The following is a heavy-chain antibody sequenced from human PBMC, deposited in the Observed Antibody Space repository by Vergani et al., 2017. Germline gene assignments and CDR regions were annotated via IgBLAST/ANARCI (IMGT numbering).Heavy chain of an antibody. Sequence: VQLVQSGAEVKKPGSSVKVSCKASGFTFSSYAMSWVRQAPGKGLEWVSAISGSGGSTYYADSVKGRFTISRDNSKNTLYLQMNSLRAEDTAVYYCARGGYDFWGGAHVYYYYMDVWGKGTTVTVSS. CDR1: GFTFSSYA. CDR3: ARGGYDFWGGAHVYYYYMDV. D-gene: IGHD3-3*01. J-gene: IGHJ6*03. CDR2: ISGSGGST. V-gene: IGHV3-23*04.